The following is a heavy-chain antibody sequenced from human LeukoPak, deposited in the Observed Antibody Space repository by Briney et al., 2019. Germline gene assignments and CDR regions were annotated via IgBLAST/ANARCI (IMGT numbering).Heavy chain of an antibody. J-gene: IGHJ5*02. V-gene: IGHV1-2*02. CDR2: INPNSGGT. CDR3: ARDSGSYLGWFDP. D-gene: IGHD1-26*01. Sequence: PWASVKVSCKASGYTSTGYYMHWVRQAPGQGLEWMGWINPNSGGTNYAQKFQGRVTMTRDTSISTAYMELSRLRSDDTAVYYCARDSGSYLGWFDPWGQGTLVTVSS. CDR1: GYTSTGYY.